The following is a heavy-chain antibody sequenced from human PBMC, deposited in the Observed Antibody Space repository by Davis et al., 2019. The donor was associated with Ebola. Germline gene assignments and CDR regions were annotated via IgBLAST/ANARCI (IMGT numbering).Heavy chain of an antibody. CDR2: ISAYNGNT. J-gene: IGHJ5*02. D-gene: IGHD2-2*01. CDR1: GYTFTSYG. CDR3: ARSPHCSSTSCYFWFDP. V-gene: IGHV1-18*01. Sequence: ASVKVSCKASGYTFTSYGISWVRQAPGQGLEWMGWISAYNGNTNYAQKLQGRVTMTTDTSTSTAYMELRSLRSDDTAVYYCARSPHCSSTSCYFWFDPWGQGTLVTVSS.